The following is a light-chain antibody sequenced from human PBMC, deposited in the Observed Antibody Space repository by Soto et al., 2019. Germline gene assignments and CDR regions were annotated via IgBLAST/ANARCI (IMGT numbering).Light chain of an antibody. J-gene: IGKJ2*01. CDR2: GAS. V-gene: IGKV3-15*01. CDR1: QSVSTN. Sequence: EIVMTQSPATLSVSPGERATLSCRASQSVSTNLAWYQQNPGQAPRLLIYGASTRATGVPARFSGSGSGTDFTLTISSLQSEDFAVYYCQQYINWPPYTFGQGTKLEIK. CDR3: QQYINWPPYT.